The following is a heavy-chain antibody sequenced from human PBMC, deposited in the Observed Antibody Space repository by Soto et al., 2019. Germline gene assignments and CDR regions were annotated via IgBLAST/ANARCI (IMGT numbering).Heavy chain of an antibody. CDR3: ARDGAGSGYDSDY. Sequence: ASVKVSCTASGSTFTSYDINWVRQATGQGLEWMGWMNPSGGSTSYAQKFQGRVTMTRDTSTSTVYMELSSLRSEDTAVYYCARDGAGSGYDSDYWGQGTTVTVSS. CDR1: GSTFTSYD. V-gene: IGHV1-8*01. CDR2: MNPSGGST. D-gene: IGHD5-12*01. J-gene: IGHJ4*03.